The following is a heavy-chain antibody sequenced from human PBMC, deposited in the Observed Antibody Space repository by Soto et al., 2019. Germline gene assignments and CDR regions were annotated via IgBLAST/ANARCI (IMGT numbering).Heavy chain of an antibody. CDR1: GFTFSNFW. D-gene: IGHD4-17*01. J-gene: IGHJ4*02. Sequence: GGSLRLSCEASGFTFSNFWMSWVRQAPGKGLEWVANIKQDGSEKKYVDSVRGRFIISRDNAKNSLSLQMNSLRAEDTAVYYCATNTVTKVDDYWGQGARVTVSS. V-gene: IGHV3-7*03. CDR2: IKQDGSEK. CDR3: ATNTVTKVDDY.